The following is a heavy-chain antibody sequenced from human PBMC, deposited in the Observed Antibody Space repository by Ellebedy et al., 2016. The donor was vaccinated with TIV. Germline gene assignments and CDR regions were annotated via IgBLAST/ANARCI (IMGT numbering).Heavy chain of an antibody. CDR3: ARDKVVGATFFDY. J-gene: IGHJ4*02. D-gene: IGHD1-26*01. V-gene: IGHV3-7*01. CDR2: IKEDGSDK. Sequence: GESLKISXAASGFTFSSYWMNWVRQAPGKGLEWVANIKEDGSDKYYVDSVKGRFTISRDNAKNSLYLQMNSLTAEDTAVYYCARDKVVGATFFDYWGRGILVTVSS. CDR1: GFTFSSYW.